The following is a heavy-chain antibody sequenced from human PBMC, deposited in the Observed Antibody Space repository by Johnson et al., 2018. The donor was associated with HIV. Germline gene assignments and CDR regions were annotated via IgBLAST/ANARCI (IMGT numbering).Heavy chain of an antibody. CDR3: ARDKDYGGNHDAFDI. D-gene: IGHD4-23*01. CDR1: GFTFSSYG. V-gene: IGHV3-30*19. CDR2: ISYDGSNK. J-gene: IGHJ3*02. Sequence: QVQLVESGGGLVQPGRSLRLSCTASGFTFSSYGMHWVRQAPGKGLEWVAVISYDGSNKDYADSVKGRLTISRDNSKNTLYLQMESLRADDTALYYCARDKDYGGNHDAFDIWGQGTMVTVSS.